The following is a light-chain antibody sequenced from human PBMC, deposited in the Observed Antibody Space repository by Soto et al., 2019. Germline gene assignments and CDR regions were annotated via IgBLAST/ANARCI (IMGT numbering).Light chain of an antibody. CDR3: QQYDNSVWT. CDR2: GVS. V-gene: IGKV3-20*01. Sequence: EIVLTQSPGTLSLSPGERATLSCRASQSVSSTSLEWYQQKPGQAPRLLMYGVSSRATGIPDRFSGSGSGPDFTLPIKRLEPEDVAVYSCQQYDNSVWTFGQGTKVDIK. J-gene: IGKJ1*01. CDR1: QSVSSTS.